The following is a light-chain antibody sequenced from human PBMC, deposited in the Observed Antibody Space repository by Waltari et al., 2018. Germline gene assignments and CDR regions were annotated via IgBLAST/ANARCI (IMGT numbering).Light chain of an antibody. CDR1: RSDIGAYNF. J-gene: IGLJ2*01. CDR2: EAT. CDR3: CSYVGGSRVL. V-gene: IGLV2-23*01. Sequence: QSVLTQPASVSGSPGQSITIPCTGTRSDIGAYNFVSWFHQPPGQAPRLLISEATKRPSGVSYRFSGSKSGNTASLSISDLQAEDEADYYCCSYVGGSRVLFGGGTKLTV.